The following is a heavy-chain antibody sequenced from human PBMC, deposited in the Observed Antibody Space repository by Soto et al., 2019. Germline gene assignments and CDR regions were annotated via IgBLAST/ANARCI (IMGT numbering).Heavy chain of an antibody. CDR2: INHSGST. CDR3: SSGQLERRGWFDP. V-gene: IGHV4-34*01. D-gene: IGHD1-1*01. J-gene: IGHJ5*02. Sequence: TLSLTCAVYGGSFSGYYWSWIRQPPGKGLEWIGEINHSGSTNYNPSLKSRVTISVDTSKNQFSLKLSSVTAADTAVYYCSSGQLERRGWFDPWGQGTLVTVSS. CDR1: GGSFSGYY.